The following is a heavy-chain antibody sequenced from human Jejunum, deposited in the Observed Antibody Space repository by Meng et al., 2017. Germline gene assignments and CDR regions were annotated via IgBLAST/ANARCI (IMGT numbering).Heavy chain of an antibody. CDR3: ARGKDHYASGGDKYYYGLDV. V-gene: IGHV6-1*01. J-gene: IGHJ6*02. D-gene: IGHD3-10*01. CDR2: TYYRSNWYN. Sequence: SETLSLTCAISGDSVPSDTAAWNWFRQSPSRGLEWLGRTYYRSNWYNDYAVSVESRTTINPDTSKNQISLQLNSVTPEDTAVYYCARGKDHYASGGDKYYYGLDVWGQGTTVTVSS. CDR1: GDSVPSDTAA.